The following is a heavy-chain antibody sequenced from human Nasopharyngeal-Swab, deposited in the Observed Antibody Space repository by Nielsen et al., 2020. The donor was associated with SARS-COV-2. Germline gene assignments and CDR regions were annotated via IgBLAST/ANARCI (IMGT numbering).Heavy chain of an antibody. CDR2: LRGSGEST. D-gene: IGHD2-21*01. CDR3: ATSLGEIYRGWYFDL. V-gene: IGHV3-23*01. CDR1: GLTFSSYA. J-gene: IGHJ2*01. Sequence: GGSLRLSCAASGLTFSSYAMSWVRQAPGQGLEWVSALRGSGESTNYADSVKSRVTISRDNSISTMYLQMNSLRVEDTAIYYCATSLGEIYRGWYFDLWGRGTLVTVSS.